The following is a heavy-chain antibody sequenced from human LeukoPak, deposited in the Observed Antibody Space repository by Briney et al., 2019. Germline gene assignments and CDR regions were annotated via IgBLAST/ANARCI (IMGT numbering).Heavy chain of an antibody. CDR1: GYTFIGYY. D-gene: IGHD3-10*01. Sequence: EASVKVSCKASGYTFIGYYIHWVRQAPGQGLEWMGSVNPNSGDTKYAQKFQGRVNMTRDTSISTVYMELSGLRSDDTAVYYCAREFLLFGDLLWRWFDPWGQGTLVTVS. CDR3: AREFLLFGDLLWRWFDP. V-gene: IGHV1-2*02. J-gene: IGHJ5*02. CDR2: VNPNSGDT.